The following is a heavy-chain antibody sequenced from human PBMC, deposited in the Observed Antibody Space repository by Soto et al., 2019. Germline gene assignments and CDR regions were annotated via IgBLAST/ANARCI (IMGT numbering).Heavy chain of an antibody. CDR3: AREDIVGTRSFDY. CDR1: GFTFSSYS. Sequence: PGGSLRLSCAASGFTFSSYSMNWVRQAPGKGLEWISYISSRSKTIYYTDSVEGRFTISRDNAKDSLFLQMNRLRDEDTAAYYCAREDIVGTRSFDYWGQGTLVTVSS. D-gene: IGHD1-26*01. V-gene: IGHV3-48*02. J-gene: IGHJ4*02. CDR2: ISSRSKTI.